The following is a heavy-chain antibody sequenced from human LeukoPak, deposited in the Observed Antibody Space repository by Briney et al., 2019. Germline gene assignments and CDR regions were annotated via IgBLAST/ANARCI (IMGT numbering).Heavy chain of an antibody. J-gene: IGHJ4*02. D-gene: IGHD3-16*02. CDR3: ARWVTFGGVIVNDF. CDR2: ISSSSSYI. V-gene: IGHV3-21*01. Sequence: PGGSRRLSCAASGFTFSTYNMNWVRQAPGKGLEWVSSISSSSSYIYYADSVKGRFTISRDNAKNSLYLQMNSLRAEDTAVYYCARWVTFGGVIVNDFWGQGTLVTVSS. CDR1: GFTFSTYN.